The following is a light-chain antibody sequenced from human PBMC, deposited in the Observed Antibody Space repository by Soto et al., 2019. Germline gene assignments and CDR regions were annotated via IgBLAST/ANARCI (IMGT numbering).Light chain of an antibody. CDR1: SSDVGGYNY. CDR2: EVS. J-gene: IGLJ1*01. CDR3: SSYTSSSTYG. Sequence: SALTHPASVSGSPGQSITISCTGTSSDVGGYNYVSWYQQHPGKAPKLMIYEVSNRPSGVSNRFSGSKSGNTASLTISGLQAEDEADYYCSSYTSSSTYGFGTGTKVTVL. V-gene: IGLV2-14*01.